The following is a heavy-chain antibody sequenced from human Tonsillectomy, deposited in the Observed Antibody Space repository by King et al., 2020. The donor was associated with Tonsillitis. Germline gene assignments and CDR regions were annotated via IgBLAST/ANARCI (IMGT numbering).Heavy chain of an antibody. CDR2: IHYSGTT. CDR1: GGSISGSY. J-gene: IGHJ3*02. CDR3: SRVWGIVEIYGAFDI. D-gene: IGHD3-22*01. Sequence: VQLQESGPGLVKPSETLSLTCSVSGGSISGSYWSWIRQPPGKGLEWIGYIHYSGTTNYNPSLKSRVTISVDTSKNKFSLKLSSVTAADTAVYYCSRVWGIVEIYGAFDIWGQGTMVTVSS. V-gene: IGHV4-59*01.